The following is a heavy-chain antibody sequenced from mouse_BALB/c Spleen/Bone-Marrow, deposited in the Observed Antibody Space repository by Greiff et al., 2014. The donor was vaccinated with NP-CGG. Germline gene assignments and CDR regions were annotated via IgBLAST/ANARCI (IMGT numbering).Heavy chain of an antibody. CDR1: GFSLTSYG. CDR2: IWAGGST. CDR3: ARDRSYYGMDY. J-gene: IGHJ4*01. V-gene: IGHV2-9*02. Sequence: QVQLKESGPGLVAPSQCLSITCTVSGFSLTSYGVHWVRQPPGKGLEWLGVIWAGGSTNYNSALMSRLSISKDNSKSQVFLKMNSLQTDDAAMYYCARDRSYYGMDYWGQGTSVTVSS.